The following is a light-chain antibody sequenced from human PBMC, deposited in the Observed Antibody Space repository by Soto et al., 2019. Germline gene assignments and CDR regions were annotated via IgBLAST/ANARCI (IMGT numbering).Light chain of an antibody. V-gene: IGKV3-15*01. J-gene: IGKJ5*01. CDR1: ESVSRN. CDR2: DAS. CDR3: QQYNSWPPIT. Sequence: EVFMTQSPATLSVSQWEIATLSWRASESVSRNLAWYQQKPGQAPRLLIYDASTRATGIPDRFSGGGSGTEFTLTISSLQSEDFVVYYCQQYNSWPPITFGQGTRLEI.